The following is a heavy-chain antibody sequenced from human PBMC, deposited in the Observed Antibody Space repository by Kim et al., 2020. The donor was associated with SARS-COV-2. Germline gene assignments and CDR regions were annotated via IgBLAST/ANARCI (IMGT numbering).Heavy chain of an antibody. CDR2: IYYSGST. Sequence: SETLSLTCTVSGGSISSHYWSWIRQPPGKGLEWIGYIYYSGSTNYNPSLKSRVTISVDTSKNQFSLKLSSVTAADTAGYYCARKLRNMGEGLIFGVVIIPAAFDPWGQGPLVTVSS. D-gene: IGHD3-3*01. CDR1: GGSISSHY. V-gene: IGHV4-59*08. J-gene: IGHJ5*02. CDR3: ARKLRNMGEGLIFGVVIIPAAFDP.